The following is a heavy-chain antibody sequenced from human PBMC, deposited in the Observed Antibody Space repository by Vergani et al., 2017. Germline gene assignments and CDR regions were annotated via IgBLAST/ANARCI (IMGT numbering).Heavy chain of an antibody. CDR3: ARHRGWGLVVVAATPWYYYYGMDV. Sequence: EVQLVQSGAEVKTPGESLKISCKCSGYSFTSYWIGWVRKMPGKGLEWMGIIYPGDSDTRYSPSFQGQVTISADKSISTAYLQWSSLKASDTAMYYCARHRGWGLVVVAATPWYYYYGMDVWGQXP. D-gene: IGHD2-15*01. CDR1: GYSFTSYW. J-gene: IGHJ6*02. V-gene: IGHV5-51*01. CDR2: IYPGDSDT.